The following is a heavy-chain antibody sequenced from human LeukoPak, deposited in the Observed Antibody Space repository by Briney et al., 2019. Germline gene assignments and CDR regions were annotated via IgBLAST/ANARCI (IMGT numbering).Heavy chain of an antibody. D-gene: IGHD2-15*01. CDR2: INPNSGGT. CDR3: AEETPDAFDI. V-gene: IGHV1-2*02. J-gene: IGHJ3*02. CDR1: GYTFTSYY. Sequence: GASVTVSCKASGYTFTSYYMHWVRQPPGQGLEWMGWINPNSGGTNYAQKFQGRVTMTRDTFISTAYMELSRLRSDDTAVYYCAEETPDAFDIWGQGTMVTVSS.